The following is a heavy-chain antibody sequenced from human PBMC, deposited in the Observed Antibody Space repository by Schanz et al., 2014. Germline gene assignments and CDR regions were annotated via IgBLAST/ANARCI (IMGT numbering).Heavy chain of an antibody. Sequence: EVQLVESGGGLVKPGGSLRLSCAASTSIFNHAWMSWVRQAPGKGLEWVSSISGDHRNTFYADSVKGRFTISRDNSKNTLYLQMSSLRADDTAVYYCAKAADWPVTRFDPWGQGTLVTVSS. CDR1: TSIFNHAW. V-gene: IGHV3-23*04. D-gene: IGHD3-9*01. J-gene: IGHJ5*02. CDR2: ISGDHRNT. CDR3: AKAADWPVTRFDP.